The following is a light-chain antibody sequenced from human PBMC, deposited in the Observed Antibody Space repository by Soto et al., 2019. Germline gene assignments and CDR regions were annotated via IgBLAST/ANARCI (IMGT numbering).Light chain of an antibody. CDR3: QQYGSSRT. Sequence: EIVLTQSPGTLSLSPGERATLSCRASQSFSNNYLAWYQQKPGQAPRLLIYGASNRATGIPDRFSGGGSGRDFTLTISRLEPEDFAVYYCQQYGSSRTFGQGTKVDIK. V-gene: IGKV3-20*01. CDR1: QSFSNNY. J-gene: IGKJ1*01. CDR2: GAS.